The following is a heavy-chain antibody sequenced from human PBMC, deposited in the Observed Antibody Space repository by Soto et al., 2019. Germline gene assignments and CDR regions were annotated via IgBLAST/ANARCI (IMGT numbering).Heavy chain of an antibody. D-gene: IGHD3-10*01. V-gene: IGHV4-59*01. J-gene: IGHJ1*01. CDR3: ATGRVYYGSEY. CDR2: IYYSAST. CDR1: GDSISNYY. Sequence: SETLSLTCSFPGDSISNYYWSWIRQPPWKGLEWMGYIYYSASTNYKPSLNYNPSLKSRVTISLDTSQNQFSLKLTSMTAADTAVYYCATGRVYYGSEYWAQGTLVTVSS.